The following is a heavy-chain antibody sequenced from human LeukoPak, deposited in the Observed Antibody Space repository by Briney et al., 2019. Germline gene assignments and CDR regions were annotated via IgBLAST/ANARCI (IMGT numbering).Heavy chain of an antibody. CDR3: ARSSGPYDGDAFDI. Sequence: GASVKVPCKASGYTFTSYGISWVRQAPGQGLEWMGWISAYNGNTNYAQKLQGRVTMTTDTSTSSAYMELRSLRSDDTAVYYCARSSGPYDGDAFDIWGQGTMVTVSS. J-gene: IGHJ3*02. V-gene: IGHV1-18*01. CDR2: ISAYNGNT. D-gene: IGHD3-22*01. CDR1: GYTFTSYG.